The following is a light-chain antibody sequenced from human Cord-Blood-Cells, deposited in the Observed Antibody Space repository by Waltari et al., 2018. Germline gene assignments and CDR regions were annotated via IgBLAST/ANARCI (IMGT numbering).Light chain of an antibody. J-gene: IGLJ3*02. CDR3: AAWDDSLNGPV. V-gene: IGLV1-44*01. Sequence: QSVLTQPPSASGTPGQGVPIPCSGSSSNIGSSTFTWYQQLPGTAPKLLIYSNKQRPSGVPDRFSGSKSGTSASLAISGLQSEDEADYYCAAWDDSLNGPVFGGGTKLTVL. CDR2: SNK. CDR1: SSNIGSST.